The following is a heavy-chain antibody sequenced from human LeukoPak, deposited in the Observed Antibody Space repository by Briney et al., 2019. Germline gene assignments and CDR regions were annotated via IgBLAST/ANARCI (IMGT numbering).Heavy chain of an antibody. CDR1: GFTFSSYE. D-gene: IGHD1-26*01. CDR3: ATTRGSSFDY. CDR2: IYRSGDT. Sequence: GGSLRLSCAASGFTFSSYEMNWVRQAPGKGLEWVSIIYRSGDTYYAGSVKGRFTISRDNSKNTLYLQMNSLRVEDTAMYYCATTRGSSFDYWGQGTLVTVSS. J-gene: IGHJ4*02. V-gene: IGHV3-53*01.